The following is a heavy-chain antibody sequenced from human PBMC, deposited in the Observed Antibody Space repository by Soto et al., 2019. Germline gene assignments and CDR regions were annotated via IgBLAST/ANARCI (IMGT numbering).Heavy chain of an antibody. CDR1: GGSFSGYY. CDR2: INHSGST. V-gene: IGHV4-34*01. D-gene: IGHD6-13*01. J-gene: IGHJ5*02. Sequence: PSETLSLTCAVYGGSFSGYYWSWIRQPPGKGLEWIGEINHSGSTNYNPSLKSRVTVSVDTSKNQFSLKLSSVTAADTAVYYCARGGSSSSWQNNWFDPWGQGTLVTSPQ. CDR3: ARGGSSSSWQNNWFDP.